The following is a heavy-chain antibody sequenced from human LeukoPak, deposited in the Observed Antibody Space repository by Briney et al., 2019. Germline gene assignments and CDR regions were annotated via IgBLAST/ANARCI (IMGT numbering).Heavy chain of an antibody. CDR2: INPNSGGT. CDR1: GYTFTGYY. Sequence: ASVKVSCKASGYTFTGYYMHRVRQAPGQGLEWMGWINPNSGGTNYAQKFQGRVTMTRDTSISTAYMELSRLRSGDTAVYYCARDLDDFWSGYSPVGYWGQGTLVTVSP. CDR3: ARDLDDFWSGYSPVGY. D-gene: IGHD3-3*01. J-gene: IGHJ4*02. V-gene: IGHV1-2*02.